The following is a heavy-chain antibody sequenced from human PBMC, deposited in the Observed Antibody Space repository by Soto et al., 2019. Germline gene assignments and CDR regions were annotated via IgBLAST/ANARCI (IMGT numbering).Heavy chain of an antibody. CDR1: GGSFSSYP. CDR3: ARVLRPRRSFDY. CDR2: IIPIFGTA. Sequence: QVQLVQSGAEVRKPASSVKVSCKASGGSFSSYPFTWVRQAPGQGLEWMGGIIPIFGTANYAQRFQGRVTFTADASTSTAYMDLSSLRSEDTAVYYCARVLRPRRSFDYWGQGTLVTISS. V-gene: IGHV1-69*01. J-gene: IGHJ4*02.